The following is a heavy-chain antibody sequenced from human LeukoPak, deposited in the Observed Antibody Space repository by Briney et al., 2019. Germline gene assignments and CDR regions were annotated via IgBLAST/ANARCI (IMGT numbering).Heavy chain of an antibody. D-gene: IGHD3-22*01. V-gene: IGHV3-48*04. Sequence: GGSLRLSCAASGFTFSSYSMNWVRQAPGKGLEWVSYISSSSSTIYYADSVKGRFTISRDNAKNSLYLQMNSLRAEDTAVYYCAREEGYDSSGYLDYWGQGTLVTVSS. CDR3: AREEGYDSSGYLDY. CDR2: ISSSSSTI. J-gene: IGHJ4*02. CDR1: GFTFSSYS.